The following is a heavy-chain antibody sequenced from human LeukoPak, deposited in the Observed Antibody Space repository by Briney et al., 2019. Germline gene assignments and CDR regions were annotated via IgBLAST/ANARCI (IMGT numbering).Heavy chain of an antibody. V-gene: IGHV4-4*09. CDR1: GDSINDHY. CDR2: IYTSGST. CDR3: ARLHSYSGSHDY. D-gene: IGHD1-26*01. Sequence: PSETLSLTCTVSGDSINDHYWSWIRQPPGEGLEWIGYIYTSGSTNYNPSLKSRVIISVDTSKNQFSLKLSSVTAADTAVYYCARLHSYSGSHDYWGQGTLVTVSS. J-gene: IGHJ4*02.